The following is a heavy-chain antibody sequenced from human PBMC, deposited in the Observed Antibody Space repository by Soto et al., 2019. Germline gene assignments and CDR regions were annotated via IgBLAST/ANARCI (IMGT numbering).Heavy chain of an antibody. CDR1: GFSLSNARMG. CDR2: IFSNDEK. Sequence: SGPTLVNPTETLTLTCTVSGFSLSNARMGVSWIRQPPGKALEWLAHIFSNDEKSYSTSLKSRFTISKYTSKSQVVLTMTNLDPLDTATYYCARINDILTGFDYWGQGTLVTVSS. V-gene: IGHV2-26*01. J-gene: IGHJ4*02. CDR3: ARINDILTGFDY. D-gene: IGHD3-9*01.